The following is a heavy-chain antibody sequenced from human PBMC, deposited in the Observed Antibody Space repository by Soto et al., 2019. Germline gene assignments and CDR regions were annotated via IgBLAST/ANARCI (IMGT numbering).Heavy chain of an antibody. D-gene: IGHD3-22*01. CDR3: ARSHGYDSSGYYPLDY. CDR2: VNPIVSMS. J-gene: IGHJ4*02. V-gene: IGHV1-69*02. Sequence: GASVEVSCTDSGYTLSFYTSNWVRQANRLGLEWMGRVNPIVSMSNYAQKFQGRVTITADESTSTAYMELSSLRSEDTAVYYCARSHGYDSSGYYPLDYWGQGTLVTVSS. CDR1: GYTLSFYT.